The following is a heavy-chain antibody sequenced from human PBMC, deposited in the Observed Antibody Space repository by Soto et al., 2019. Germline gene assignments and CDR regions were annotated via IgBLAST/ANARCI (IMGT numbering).Heavy chain of an antibody. CDR1: GVTFSKYG. V-gene: IGHV1-69*01. CDR2: ITPMLGTA. J-gene: IGHJ5*02. D-gene: IGHD6-19*01. CDR3: ATYSTGSSGANWFAP. Sequence: QLVQSGAEVKKPGSSVKVSCPAFGVTFSKYGVSWVRQAPGQGLQWMCGITPMLGTATITQRFHDRVTLTADEFTTVASMELNSLPSADTAIYHCATYSTGSSGANWFAPWGQGTLVTVSP.